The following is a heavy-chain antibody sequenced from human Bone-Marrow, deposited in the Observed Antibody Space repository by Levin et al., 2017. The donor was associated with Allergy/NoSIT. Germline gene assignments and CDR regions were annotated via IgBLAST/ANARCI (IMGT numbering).Heavy chain of an antibody. D-gene: IGHD6-13*01. CDR2: IYYSGST. CDR3: ARSYSRGILDAFDI. CDR1: GGSISSGGYY. J-gene: IGHJ3*02. Sequence: LRLSCTVSGGSISSGGYYWSWIRQHPGKGLEWIGYIYYSGSTYYNPSLKSRVTISVDTSKNQFSLKLSSVTAADTAVYYCARSYSRGILDAFDIWGQGTMVTVSS. V-gene: IGHV4-31*03.